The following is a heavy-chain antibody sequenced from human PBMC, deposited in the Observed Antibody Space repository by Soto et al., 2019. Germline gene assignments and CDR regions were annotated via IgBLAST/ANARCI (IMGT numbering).Heavy chain of an antibody. D-gene: IGHD3-3*01. J-gene: IGHJ3*02. Sequence: QLQLQESGPGLVKPSETLSLTCTVSGGSISSSSYYWGWIRQPPGKGLEWIGSIYYSGSTYYNPSLKSRVTISVDTSKNQFSLKLSSVTAADTAVYYCARGTIFGVADAFDIWGQWTMVTVSS. CDR2: IYYSGST. V-gene: IGHV4-39*01. CDR1: GGSISSSSYY. CDR3: ARGTIFGVADAFDI.